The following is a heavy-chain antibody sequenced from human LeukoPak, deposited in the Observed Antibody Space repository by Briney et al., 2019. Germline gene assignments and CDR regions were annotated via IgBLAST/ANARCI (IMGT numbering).Heavy chain of an antibody. CDR1: GFTFNNYA. CDR2: ISGSDAGT. V-gene: IGHV3-23*01. Sequence: GGSLRLSCAASGFTFNNYAMSWVRQAPGRGLEWVSAISGSDAGTYYADSVKGRFTISRDNSKNTLYLQMNSLRAEDTAVYYCARETYYYDSSGYSLWGQGTLVTVSS. CDR3: ARETYYYDSSGYSL. D-gene: IGHD3-22*01. J-gene: IGHJ4*02.